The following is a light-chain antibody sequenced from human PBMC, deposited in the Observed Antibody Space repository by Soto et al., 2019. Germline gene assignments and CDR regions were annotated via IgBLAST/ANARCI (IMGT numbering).Light chain of an antibody. CDR3: HQYDTSLPHT. V-gene: IGKV3-20*01. J-gene: IGKJ4*01. CDR1: QTISGTY. Sequence: EIVLTQSPGTLYLSLGERATLSCRASQTISGTYLAWFQQKPGQAPRLLIYGSSSRATGIPDRFSGRGSGTDFTLTISRLEPEDFAVYYCHQYDTSLPHTFGGGTKVEIK. CDR2: GSS.